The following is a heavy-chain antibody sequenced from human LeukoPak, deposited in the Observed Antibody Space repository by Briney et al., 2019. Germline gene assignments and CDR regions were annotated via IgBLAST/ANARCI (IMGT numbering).Heavy chain of an antibody. V-gene: IGHV5-51*01. D-gene: IGHD3-9*01. J-gene: IGHJ4*02. Sequence: GETLKISCKGTAYRFTSYWIAWVRQMPGKGLEWMGTIYPGDSDTRYSPSFQGQVTMSADKSISTAYLRWSSLKASDTAMYYCARGTISEGFAYWGQGTLVTVSS. CDR2: IYPGDSDT. CDR3: ARGTISEGFAY. CDR1: AYRFTSYW.